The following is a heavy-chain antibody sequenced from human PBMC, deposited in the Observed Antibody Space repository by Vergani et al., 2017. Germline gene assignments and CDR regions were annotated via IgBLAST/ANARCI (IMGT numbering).Heavy chain of an antibody. CDR1: GYTFTSYS. Sequence: QVLLVPSGAAVKTPGASVTVSCKSSGYTFTSYSISWVRQAPGQGLEWMGWISAYNGNTNYAQRLQDRVTMTTDTSTSTAYMELRSLRSDDTAVYYCARDFRTKLDAFDIWGQGTMVNVSS. CDR3: ARDFRTKLDAFDI. D-gene: IGHD3-10*01. J-gene: IGHJ3*02. V-gene: IGHV1-18*01. CDR2: ISAYNGNT.